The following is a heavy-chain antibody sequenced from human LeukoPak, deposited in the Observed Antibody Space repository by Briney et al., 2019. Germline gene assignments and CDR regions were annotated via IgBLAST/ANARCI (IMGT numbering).Heavy chain of an antibody. J-gene: IGHJ3*01. V-gene: IGHV3-11*03. CDR1: GFTFSDYY. D-gene: IGHD2-15*01. Sequence: GGSLRLSCAASGFTFSDYYMSWIRQAPGKGLEWVSYISSSSYTNYADSVKGRFTISRDNAKNSLYLQMNSLRAEDTAVYYCATRPRRGYCSGGSCYKYWGQGTMVTVSS. CDR3: ATRPRRGYCSGGSCYKY. CDR2: ISSSSYT.